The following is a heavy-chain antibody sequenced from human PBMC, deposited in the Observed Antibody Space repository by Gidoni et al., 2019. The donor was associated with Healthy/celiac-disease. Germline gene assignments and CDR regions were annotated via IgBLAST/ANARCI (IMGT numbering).Heavy chain of an antibody. CDR1: GYTFTSYY. D-gene: IGHD6-19*01. V-gene: IGHV1-46*01. Sequence: QVQLVQSGAEVKKPGASVKVSCKASGYTFTSYYMHWVRQAPGQGLEWMGIINPSGGSTSYAQKFQGRVTMTRDTSTSTVYMELSSLRSEDTAVYYCARDANSGPGIAVAGYTAYWGQGTLVTVSS. CDR2: INPSGGST. CDR3: ARDANSGPGIAVAGYTAY. J-gene: IGHJ4*02.